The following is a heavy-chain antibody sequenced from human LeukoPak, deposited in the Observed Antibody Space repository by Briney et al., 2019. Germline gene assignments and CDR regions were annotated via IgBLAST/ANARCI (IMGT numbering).Heavy chain of an antibody. CDR3: AKDRYYYDSSGYMD. Sequence: GRSLRLSCAASGFTFDDYAMHWVRQAPGKGLEWVSGISWNSGSIGYADSVKGRFTISRENAKNSLYLQMNSLRAEDTALYYCAKDRYYYDSSGYMDWGQGTLLTVSS. D-gene: IGHD3-22*01. V-gene: IGHV3-9*01. CDR2: ISWNSGSI. J-gene: IGHJ4*02. CDR1: GFTFDDYA.